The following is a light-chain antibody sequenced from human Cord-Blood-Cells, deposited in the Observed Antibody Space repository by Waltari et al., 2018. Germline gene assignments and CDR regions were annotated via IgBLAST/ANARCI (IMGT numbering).Light chain of an antibody. J-gene: IGLJ2*01. V-gene: IGLV2-8*01. CDR3: SSYAGSNNLV. Sequence: QSALTQPPSASGSPGQSVTISCTGTSSDVGGYNYVSWYQQHPGKAPKLMIYGVSKLASGVPDRCSGSKSGNTASLTVPGLQAEDEGDEYCSSYAGSNNLVFGGGTKLTVL. CDR1: SSDVGGYNY. CDR2: GVS.